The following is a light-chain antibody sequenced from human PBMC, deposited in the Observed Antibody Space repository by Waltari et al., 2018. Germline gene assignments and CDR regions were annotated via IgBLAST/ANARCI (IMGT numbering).Light chain of an antibody. CDR3: QQSYSTPYT. Sequence: DILLTQSPVFLSAFVGDRLTISCRSSQTVNTYLNWYQQKLGEAPKLLIYAASTLQSGVPPRFSGTGSGTVFTLTILSLQPEDFATYFCQQSYSTPYTFGPGT. CDR1: QTVNTY. V-gene: IGKV1-39*01. J-gene: IGKJ2*01. CDR2: AAS.